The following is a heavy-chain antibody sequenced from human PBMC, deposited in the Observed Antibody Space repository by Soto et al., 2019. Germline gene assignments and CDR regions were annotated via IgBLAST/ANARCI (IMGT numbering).Heavy chain of an antibody. V-gene: IGHV1-69*13. CDR1: GGTFSSYA. Sequence: SVKVSCKASGGTFSSYAISWVRQAPGQGLEWMGGIIPIFGTANYAQKFQGRVTITADESTSTAYMELSSLRSVDTAVYYCASPTYYDFWSGHNLNYGMDVWGQGTTVTVSS. J-gene: IGHJ6*02. CDR2: IIPIFGTA. D-gene: IGHD3-3*01. CDR3: ASPTYYDFWSGHNLNYGMDV.